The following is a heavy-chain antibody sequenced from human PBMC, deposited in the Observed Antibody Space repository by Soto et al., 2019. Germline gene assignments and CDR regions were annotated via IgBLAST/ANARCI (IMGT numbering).Heavy chain of an antibody. D-gene: IGHD3-10*01. J-gene: IGHJ6*02. CDR2: IYHSGST. V-gene: IGHV4-4*02. CDR1: GGSTSSRNW. Sequence: NPSETLSLTCAVSGGSTSSRNWWSWVRQPPGXRLEWIGEIYHSGSTNYNPSLKSRVTISVDKSKHQYSLKLSSVTAADTAVYYCARGFLGRERWFGEPYYYYYGMDVWGQETTVTVSS. CDR3: ARGFLGRERWFGEPYYYYYGMDV.